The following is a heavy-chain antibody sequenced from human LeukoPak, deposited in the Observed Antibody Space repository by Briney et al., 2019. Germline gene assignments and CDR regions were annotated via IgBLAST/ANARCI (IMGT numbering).Heavy chain of an antibody. J-gene: IGHJ6*02. V-gene: IGHV3-66*01. CDR3: ARERTLGYYYGMDV. CDR2: IYSGGST. CDR1: GFTVSSNY. Sequence: GSLRLSCAAPGFTVSSNYMSWVRQAPGKGLEWVSVIYSGGSTYYADSVKGRFTISRDNSKNTLYLQMNSLRAEDTAVYYCARERTLGYYYGMDVWGQGTTVTVSS.